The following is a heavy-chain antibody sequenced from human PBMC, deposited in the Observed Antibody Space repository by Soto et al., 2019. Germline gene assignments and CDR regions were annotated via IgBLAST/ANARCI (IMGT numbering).Heavy chain of an antibody. CDR1: GGSISSYY. CDR2: IYYSGST. J-gene: IGHJ5*02. D-gene: IGHD3-3*01. V-gene: IGHV4-59*08. Sequence: SETLSLTCTVSGGSISSYYWSWIRQPPGKGLEWIGYIYYSGSTNYNPSLKSRVTISVDTSKNQFSLKLSSVTAADTAVYYCARQLLTYYDFWSGYNNWFDPWGQGTLVTVSS. CDR3: ARQLLTYYDFWSGYNNWFDP.